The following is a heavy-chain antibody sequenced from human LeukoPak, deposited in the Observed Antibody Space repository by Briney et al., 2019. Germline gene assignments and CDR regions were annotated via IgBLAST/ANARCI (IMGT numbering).Heavy chain of an antibody. CDR2: INHSGST. V-gene: IGHV4-34*01. Sequence: SETLSLTCTVSGGSISHYYWTWIRQPPGKGLEWIGEINHSGSTNYNPSLKSRVTISVDMSKNQFSLKLSSVTAADTAVYYCARGSFLRYCSGGSCYSYYYYYYYMDVWGKGTTVTVSS. D-gene: IGHD2-15*01. CDR1: GGSISHYY. CDR3: ARGSFLRYCSGGSCYSYYYYYYYMDV. J-gene: IGHJ6*03.